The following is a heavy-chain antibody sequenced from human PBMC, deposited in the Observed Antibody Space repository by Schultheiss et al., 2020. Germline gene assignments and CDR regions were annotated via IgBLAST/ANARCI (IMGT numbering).Heavy chain of an antibody. D-gene: IGHD1-14*01. Sequence: GESLKISCAASGFTFSDYYMSWIRQAPGKGLEWVSYISSSSSTIYYADSVKGRFTISRDNSKNTLYLQMNSLRAEDTAVYYCAKGTSLFDFWGQGTPVTVSS. CDR2: ISSSSSTI. V-gene: IGHV3-11*04. CDR3: AKGTSLFDF. J-gene: IGHJ4*02. CDR1: GFTFSDYY.